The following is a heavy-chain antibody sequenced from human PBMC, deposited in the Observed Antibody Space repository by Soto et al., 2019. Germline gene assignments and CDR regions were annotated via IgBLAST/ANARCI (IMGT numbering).Heavy chain of an antibody. CDR1: GYTFTSYY. CDR2: INPSGGST. Sequence: ASVKVSCAACGYTFTSYYMHWVRQAPGQGLEWMGIINPSGGSTSYAQKFQGRVTMTRDTSTSTVYMELSSLRSEDTAVYYCARDRILYSYGANGFAPWGKGTLVPVSS. V-gene: IGHV1-46*01. D-gene: IGHD5-18*01. J-gene: IGHJ5*02. CDR3: ARDRILYSYGANGFAP.